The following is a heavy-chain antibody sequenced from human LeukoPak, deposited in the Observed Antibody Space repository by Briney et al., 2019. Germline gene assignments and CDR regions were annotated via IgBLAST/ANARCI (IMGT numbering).Heavy chain of an antibody. V-gene: IGHV3-7*01. CDR1: GFSISGYW. Sequence: GRSLRLSCTASGFSISGYWMSWVRQAPGKGLEWVANIKQDESEKHYLDSVKGRFTVSRDNAENSLYLQMNSLRVEDTAVYYCARLTSAVTTFVYWGQGTLVTVSS. J-gene: IGHJ4*02. CDR3: ARLTSAVTTFVY. D-gene: IGHD1-1*01. CDR2: IKQDESEK.